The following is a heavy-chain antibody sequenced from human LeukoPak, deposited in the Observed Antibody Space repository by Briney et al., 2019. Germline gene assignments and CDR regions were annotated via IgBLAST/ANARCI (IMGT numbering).Heavy chain of an antibody. CDR1: GGTFSSYA. Sequence: GASVKVSCKASGGTFSSYAISWVRQAPGQGLEWMGGIIPIFGTANYAQKFQGRVTITADESTSTAYMELRSLRSDDTAVYYCARGYSPHRWFDPWGQGTLVTVSS. CDR3: ARGYSPHRWFDP. J-gene: IGHJ5*02. V-gene: IGHV1-69*13. D-gene: IGHD2-15*01. CDR2: IIPIFGTA.